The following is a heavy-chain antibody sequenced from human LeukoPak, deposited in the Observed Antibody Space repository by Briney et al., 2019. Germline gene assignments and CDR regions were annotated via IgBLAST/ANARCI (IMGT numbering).Heavy chain of an antibody. CDR3: AGHLASSTWSAFDI. CDR1: GYSFTTYW. V-gene: IGHV5-51*01. CDR2: IYPGNSDT. Sequence: GESLKISCEGSGYSFTTYWIGWVRQMPGKGLEWMGIIYPGNSDTKYSPSFQGQVTISVDKSINTAYLQWSSLKASDTAIYYCAGHLASSTWSAFDIWGQGTMVTVSS. D-gene: IGHD6-13*01. J-gene: IGHJ3*02.